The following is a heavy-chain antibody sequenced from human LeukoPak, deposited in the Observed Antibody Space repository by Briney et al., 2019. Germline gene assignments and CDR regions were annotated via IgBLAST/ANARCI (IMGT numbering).Heavy chain of an antibody. D-gene: IGHD3-22*01. V-gene: IGHV4-31*01. CDR3: ARDYYDSSGSDAFDI. J-gene: IGHJ3*02. Sequence: SQTLSLTCTVSGGSISSGGYYWSWIRQHPGKGLEWIGYIYYSGSTYYNPSLKSQVTISVDTSKNQFSLKLSSVTAADTAVYYCARDYYDSSGSDAFDIWGQGTMVTVSS. CDR2: IYYSGST. CDR1: GGSISSGGYY.